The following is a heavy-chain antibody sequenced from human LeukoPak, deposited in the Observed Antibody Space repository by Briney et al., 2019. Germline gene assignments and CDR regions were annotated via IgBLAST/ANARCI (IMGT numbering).Heavy chain of an antibody. CDR1: GGSFSGYY. J-gene: IGHJ4*02. CDR2: INHSGST. D-gene: IGHD4-11*01. Sequence: SETLSLTCAVYGGSFSGYYWSWIRQPPGKGLEWIGEINHSGSTNYNPSLESRVTISVDTSKNQFSLKLSSVTAADTAVYYCARVPWRLQYFDYWGQGTLVTVSS. CDR3: ARVPWRLQYFDY. V-gene: IGHV4-34*01.